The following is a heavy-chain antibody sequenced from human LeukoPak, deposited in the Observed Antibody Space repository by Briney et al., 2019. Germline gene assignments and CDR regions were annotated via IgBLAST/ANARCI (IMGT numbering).Heavy chain of an antibody. CDR1: GFTFSSYG. CDR2: ISSGSSTI. J-gene: IGHJ4*02. V-gene: IGHV3-48*01. Sequence: PGGSLRLSCAASGFTFSSYGMNWVRQAPGKGLEWVSYISSGSSTIYYADSVKGRFTISRDNAKNSLYVQMNGLRAEDTAVYCCARTLYSGSSFDYWGQGTLATVSS. CDR3: ARTLYSGSSFDY. D-gene: IGHD1-26*01.